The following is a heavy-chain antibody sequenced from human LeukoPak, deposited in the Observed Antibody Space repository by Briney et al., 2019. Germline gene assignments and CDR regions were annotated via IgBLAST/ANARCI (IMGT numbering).Heavy chain of an antibody. V-gene: IGHV4-59*01. CDR2: IYYSGST. CDR1: GGSISSYY. J-gene: IGHJ4*02. CDR3: ARGSRELYYFDY. D-gene: IGHD1-7*01. Sequence: PSETLSLTCTFSGGSISSYYWSWIRQPPGKGLEWIGYIYYSGSTKYNPSLKSRVTISVDASKTQFSLKLNSVTAADTAVYYCARGSRELYYFDYWGQGTLVTVSS.